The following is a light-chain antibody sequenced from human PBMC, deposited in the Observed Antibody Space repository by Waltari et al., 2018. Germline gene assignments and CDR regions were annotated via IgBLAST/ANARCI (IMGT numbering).Light chain of an antibody. V-gene: IGKV3D-20*01. Sequence: DIVLTQSPATLSLSPGERATLSCGASQSVRSNYLAWYQQKPGLAPRLLIYDASSRATGIPDRFSGSGYGTDFTLTISRLEPEDFAVYYCQQFGTSPLTFGGGTKVEIK. CDR1: QSVRSNY. J-gene: IGKJ4*01. CDR2: DAS. CDR3: QQFGTSPLT.